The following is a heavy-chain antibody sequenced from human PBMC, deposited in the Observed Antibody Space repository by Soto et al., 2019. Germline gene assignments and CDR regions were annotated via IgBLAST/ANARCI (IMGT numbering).Heavy chain of an antibody. J-gene: IGHJ5*02. D-gene: IGHD1-7*01. CDR2: IDPSDSYT. CDR3: ARLDWNYRGVNWFDP. Sequence: ESLKISCKGSGYSFTSYWISWVRQMPGKGLEWMGRIDPSDSYTNYSPSFQGHVTISADKSISTAYLQWSSLKASDTAMYYCARLDWNYRGVNWFDPWGQGTLVTVSS. CDR1: GYSFTSYW. V-gene: IGHV5-10-1*01.